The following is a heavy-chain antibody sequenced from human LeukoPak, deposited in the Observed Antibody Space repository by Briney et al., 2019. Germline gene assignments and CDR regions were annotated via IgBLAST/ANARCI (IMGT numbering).Heavy chain of an antibody. V-gene: IGHV4-59*01. D-gene: IGHD6-19*01. J-gene: IGHJ4*02. CDR2: IYYTEST. CDR3: ARARGSSGWHDY. Sequence: SETLSLTCTVSGDSINAYYWSWIRQPPGKGLEWIGYIYYTESTNYNPPLKSRVTISVDTSKNQFSLKLSSVTAADTAVYYCARARGSSGWHDYWGQGTLVTVSS. CDR1: GDSINAYY.